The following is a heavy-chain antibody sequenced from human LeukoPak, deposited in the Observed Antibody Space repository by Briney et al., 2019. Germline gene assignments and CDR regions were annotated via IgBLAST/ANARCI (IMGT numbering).Heavy chain of an antibody. Sequence: AGGSLRLSCAASGFTFSNYAMSWVRQAPGEGLEWVSAISGSGAGTSYADSVKGRFTISRDNSKNTLSLQMNSLRAQDTAIYYCAKDVKVGGVTPFDYWGQGTLVTVSS. CDR2: ISGSGAGT. CDR3: AKDVKVGGVTPFDY. J-gene: IGHJ4*02. D-gene: IGHD3-16*01. V-gene: IGHV3-23*01. CDR1: GFTFSNYA.